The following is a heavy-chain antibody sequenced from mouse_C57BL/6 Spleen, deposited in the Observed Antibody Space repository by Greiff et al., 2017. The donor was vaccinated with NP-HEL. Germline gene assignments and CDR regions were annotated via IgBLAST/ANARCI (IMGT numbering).Heavy chain of an antibody. CDR3: ARSHYGSSFYYFDY. CDR2: INPSNGGT. D-gene: IGHD1-1*01. CDR1: GYTFTSYW. J-gene: IGHJ2*01. Sequence: VQLQQSGTELVKPGASVKLSCKASGYTFTSYWMHWVKQRPGQGLEWIGNINPSNGGTNYNEKFKSKATLTVDKSSSTAYMQLSSLTSEDSAVYYCARSHYGSSFYYFDYWGQGTTLTVSS. V-gene: IGHV1-53*01.